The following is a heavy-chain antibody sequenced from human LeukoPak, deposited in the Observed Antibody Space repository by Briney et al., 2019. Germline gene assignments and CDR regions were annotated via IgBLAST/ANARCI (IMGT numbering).Heavy chain of an antibody. D-gene: IGHD3-22*01. V-gene: IGHV3-23*01. Sequence: GGSLRLSCAASGFTFSSYAMSWVRQAPGKGLEWVSAISGSGSTTYYADSVKGRFTISRDNSKNTLYLRMNSLRAEDTAVYYCAKVGDSSGYYKRPFDFWGQGNLVTVSS. CDR3: AKVGDSSGYYKRPFDF. CDR1: GFTFSSYA. CDR2: ISGSGSTT. J-gene: IGHJ4*02.